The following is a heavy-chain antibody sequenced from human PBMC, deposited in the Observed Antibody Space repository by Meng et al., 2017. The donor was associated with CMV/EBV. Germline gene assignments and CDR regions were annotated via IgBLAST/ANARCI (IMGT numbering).Heavy chain of an antibody. D-gene: IGHD3-22*01. CDR2: IYYSGST. J-gene: IGHJ4*02. Sequence: SETLSLTCTVSGGSISSYYWSWIRQPPGKGLEWIGYIYYSGSTNYSPSLKSRVTISVDTSKNQFSLKLSSVTAADTAVYYCASYADYYDSSGYYYGVFDYWGQGTLVTVSS. V-gene: IGHV4-59*01. CDR1: GGSISSYY. CDR3: ASYADYYDSSGYYYGVFDY.